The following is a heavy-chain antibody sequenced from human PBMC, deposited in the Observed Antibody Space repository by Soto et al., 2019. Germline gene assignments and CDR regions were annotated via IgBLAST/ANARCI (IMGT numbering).Heavy chain of an antibody. CDR1: GFIFSSYA. CDR3: AKDRDYSGYDTIAY. Sequence: EVQLLESGGGLVQPGGSLSLSCAASGFIFSSYAMSWVRQAPGKGLEWVSGINGSGGRTYYVDSVKGRFTISRDNPKNTRYLQMNSLSAEDTAVYYCAKDRDYSGYDTIAYWGQGTLVTVSS. D-gene: IGHD5-12*01. V-gene: IGHV3-23*01. CDR2: INGSGGRT. J-gene: IGHJ4*02.